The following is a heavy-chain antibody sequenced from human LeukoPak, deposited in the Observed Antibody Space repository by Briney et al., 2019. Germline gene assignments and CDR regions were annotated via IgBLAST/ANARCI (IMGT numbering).Heavy chain of an antibody. D-gene: IGHD5-18*01. J-gene: IGHJ4*02. Sequence: GGSLRLSCAASGFTFSSYGMHWVRQDPGKGPEWVAFIRYDGSNKYYADSVKGRFTISRDNSKNTLYLQMNSLRAEDTAVYYCAKDQRGYSYGDYWGQGTLVTVSS. CDR2: IRYDGSNK. V-gene: IGHV3-30*02. CDR1: GFTFSSYG. CDR3: AKDQRGYSYGDY.